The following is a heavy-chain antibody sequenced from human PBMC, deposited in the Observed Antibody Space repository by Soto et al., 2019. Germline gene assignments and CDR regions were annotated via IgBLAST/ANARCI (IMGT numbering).Heavy chain of an antibody. J-gene: IGHJ4*02. CDR3: AKSRGYSYGFLPPDFDY. CDR2: IYPGDSDT. Sequence: GESLKISCKTSGYSFTNYCIGLVRQMPGKGLEWMASIYPGDSDTKYGPCFQGQVTISADQAISTAYLQWSSLQASDTGIYYCAKSRGYSYGFLPPDFDYWGQGSLVTVSS. D-gene: IGHD5-18*01. CDR1: GYSFTNYC. V-gene: IGHV5-51*01.